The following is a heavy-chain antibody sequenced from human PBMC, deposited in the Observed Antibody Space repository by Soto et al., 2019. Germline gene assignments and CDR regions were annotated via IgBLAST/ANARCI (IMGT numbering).Heavy chain of an antibody. D-gene: IGHD6-6*01. CDR2: ISGSGGST. CDR3: AKVRGEYSSSSLRAGYMDV. CDR1: GFTFSSYA. Sequence: PGGSLRLSCAASGFTFSSYAMSWVRQAPGKGLEWVSAISGSGGSTYYADSVKGRSTISRDNSKNTLYLQMNSLRAEDTAVYYCAKVRGEYSSSSLRAGYMDVWGKGTTVTVSS. J-gene: IGHJ6*03. V-gene: IGHV3-23*01.